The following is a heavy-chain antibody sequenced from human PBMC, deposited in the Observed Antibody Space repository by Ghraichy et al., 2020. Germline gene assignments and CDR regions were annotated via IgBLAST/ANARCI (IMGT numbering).Heavy chain of an antibody. Sequence: SETLSLTCDVSGATLSEYYFTWIRQPPGKALEWIGEIDHRGGTDYNPSLQRRVSISVDTSQNQLSLKLRSVTAADTSVYYCASITRAGVFDFWGHGSLVTVSP. D-gene: IGHD2-8*01. CDR1: GATLSEYY. CDR2: IDHRGGT. J-gene: IGHJ5*01. V-gene: IGHV4-34*08. CDR3: ASITRAGVFDF.